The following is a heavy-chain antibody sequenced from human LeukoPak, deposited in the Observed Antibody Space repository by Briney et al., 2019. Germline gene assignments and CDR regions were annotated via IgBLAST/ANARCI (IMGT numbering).Heavy chain of an antibody. Sequence: GGSLRLSCAASGFTFSSYAMTWVRQAPGKGLEWVSGISASGGSTYYADSVKGRFTISRDNSKNTLYLQMNSLRAEDTAVYYCARLGAISFDYWGQGTLVTVSS. CDR3: ARLGAISFDY. CDR1: GFTFSSYA. J-gene: IGHJ4*02. CDR2: ISASGGST. D-gene: IGHD1-26*01. V-gene: IGHV3-23*01.